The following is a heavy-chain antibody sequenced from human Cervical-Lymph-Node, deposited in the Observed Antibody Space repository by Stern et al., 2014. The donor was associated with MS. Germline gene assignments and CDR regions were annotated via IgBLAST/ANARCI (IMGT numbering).Heavy chain of an antibody. J-gene: IGHJ6*02. CDR3: AKSVGFCSSTSPCDSYHGMHV. Sequence: VQLVESGGRVVRPGGSLRLACVASGFTINDSTMEWVRQAPGKGLEWVALISWDGGDTQYADSVKGRFTVSKDNSKNSLYLQMNSLRTEDTALYFCAKSVGFCSSTSPCDSYHGMHVWGHGTTVTVSS. D-gene: IGHD2-2*01. CDR1: GFTINDST. V-gene: IGHV3-43*01. CDR2: ISWDGGDT.